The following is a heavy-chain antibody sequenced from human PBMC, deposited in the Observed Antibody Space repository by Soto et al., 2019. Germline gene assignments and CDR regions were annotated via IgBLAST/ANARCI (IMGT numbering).Heavy chain of an antibody. Sequence: PGESLKISCQGSGYSFTNYWIAWVRQMPGKGLEWMGIIDPSDSETKYSPSFQGQVTISADKSVSTAYLQWRSLKSSDTAIYYCARLYGSGWFYFSFWGQGTLVTVS. CDR3: ARLYGSGWFYFSF. CDR2: IDPSDSET. V-gene: IGHV5-51*01. CDR1: GYSFTNYW. J-gene: IGHJ4*02. D-gene: IGHD6-19*01.